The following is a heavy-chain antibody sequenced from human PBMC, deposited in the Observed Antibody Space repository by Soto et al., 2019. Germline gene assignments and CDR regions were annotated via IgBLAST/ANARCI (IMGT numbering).Heavy chain of an antibody. J-gene: IGHJ5*02. CDR1: GASISGFY. Sequence: SETLSLTCTVSGASISGFYWCWIRKSAGKGLEWIGRIYATGTTDYNPSLKSRVMMSVDTSKKQFSLKLRSVTAADTAVYYCVRDGTKTLRDWFDPWGQGISVTVSS. V-gene: IGHV4-4*07. CDR2: IYATGTT. D-gene: IGHD1-1*01. CDR3: VRDGTKTLRDWFDP.